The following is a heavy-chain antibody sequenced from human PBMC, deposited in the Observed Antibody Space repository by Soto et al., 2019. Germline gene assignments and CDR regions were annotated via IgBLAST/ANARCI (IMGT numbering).Heavy chain of an antibody. Sequence: GGSLRLSCAASGFTFSSYAMHWVRQAPGKGLEWVAVISYDGSNKYYADSVKGRFAVSRDNSKNTVYLHMNSLRVEDTAVYYCAKGGSSWSRFDYWGQGTLVTVSS. D-gene: IGHD6-19*01. CDR1: GFTFSSYA. J-gene: IGHJ4*02. CDR3: AKGGSSWSRFDY. V-gene: IGHV3-30*09. CDR2: ISYDGSNK.